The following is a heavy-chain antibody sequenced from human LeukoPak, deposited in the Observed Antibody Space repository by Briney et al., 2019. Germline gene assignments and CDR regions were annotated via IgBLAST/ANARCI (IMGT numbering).Heavy chain of an antibody. D-gene: IGHD6-13*01. CDR2: IYYSGGT. CDR1: GGSISSYF. Sequence: SETLSLTCTVSGGSISSYFWSWIRQPPGKGLEWIGYIYYSGGTNYNPSLKSRVTISVDTSKNQFSLKLSSVTAADTAVYYCARSRLSSRYRLDYWGQGTLVTVSS. CDR3: ARSRLSSRYRLDY. V-gene: IGHV4-59*01. J-gene: IGHJ4*02.